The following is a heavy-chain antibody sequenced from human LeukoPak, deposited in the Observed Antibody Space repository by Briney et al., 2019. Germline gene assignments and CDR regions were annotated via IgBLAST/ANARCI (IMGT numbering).Heavy chain of an antibody. J-gene: IGHJ4*02. V-gene: IGHV4-59*12. CDR1: GGSISSYY. CDR2: IYYSGST. D-gene: IGHD2-21*02. Sequence: SETLSLTCTVSGGSISSYYWSWIRQPPGKGLEWIGYIYYSGSTNYSPSLKSRVTISVDTSKNQFSLKLSSVTAADTAVYYCARISPYCGGDCYSTHYYFDYWGQGTLVTVSS. CDR3: ARISPYCGGDCYSTHYYFDY.